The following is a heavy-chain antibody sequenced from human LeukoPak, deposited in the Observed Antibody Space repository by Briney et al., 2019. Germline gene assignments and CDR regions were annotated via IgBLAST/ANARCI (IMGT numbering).Heavy chain of an antibody. CDR2: IYYSGST. J-gene: IGHJ4*02. V-gene: IGHV4-59*01. CDR1: GGSISDYY. CDR3: ARDSMTDSSTFDY. Sequence: PSETLSLTCTVSGGSISDYYWSWIRQPPGKGLEWIGYIYYSGSTKYNPYLKSRVTISIDTSKNQFSLKLSSVTAADTALYYCARDSMTDSSTFDYWGQGTLVTVSS. D-gene: IGHD2/OR15-2a*01.